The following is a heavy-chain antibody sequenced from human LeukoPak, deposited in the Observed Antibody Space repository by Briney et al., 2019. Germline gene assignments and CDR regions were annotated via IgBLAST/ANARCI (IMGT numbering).Heavy chain of an antibody. CDR2: ISGSGSST. CDR1: GFTFSSYA. V-gene: IGHV3-23*01. J-gene: IGHJ4*02. CDR3: AKVISGWRNQFDY. D-gene: IGHD6-19*01. Sequence: GGSLRLSCAASGFTFSSYAMSWVRQAPGKGLEWVSAISGSGSSTYYADSVKGRFTISRDNSKNTLYLQMNSLRAEDTAVYYCAKVISGWRNQFDYWGQGTLVTVSS.